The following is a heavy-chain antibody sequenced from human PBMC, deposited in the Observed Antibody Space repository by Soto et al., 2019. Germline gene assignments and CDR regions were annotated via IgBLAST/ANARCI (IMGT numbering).Heavy chain of an antibody. CDR3: AKDGPCRWRGSGVGYFDY. D-gene: IGHD3-10*01. J-gene: IGHJ4*02. CDR2: ISYDGSNK. CDR1: GFTFSSYG. V-gene: IGHV3-30*18. Sequence: QVQLVESGGGVVQPGRSLRLSCAASGFTFSSYGMHWVRQAPGKGLEWVAVISYDGSNKYYADSVKGRFTISRDNSKNTLYLQMNSVRAEDTAVYYCAKDGPCRWRGSGVGYFDYWGQGTLVTVSS.